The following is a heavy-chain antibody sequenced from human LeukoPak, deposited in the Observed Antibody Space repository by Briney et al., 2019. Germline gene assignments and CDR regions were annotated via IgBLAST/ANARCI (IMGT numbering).Heavy chain of an antibody. CDR2: IIPIFGTA. D-gene: IGHD1-26*01. V-gene: IGHV1-69*05. J-gene: IGHJ4*02. CDR3: ARGRGSSYDY. Sequence: ASVKVSCKASGGTFSSYAISWVRQAPGQGLEWMGGIIPIFGTANYAQKFQGRVTITTDESTSTAYMELSSLRSDDTAVYYCARGRGSSYDYWGQGTLVTVSS. CDR1: GGTFSSYA.